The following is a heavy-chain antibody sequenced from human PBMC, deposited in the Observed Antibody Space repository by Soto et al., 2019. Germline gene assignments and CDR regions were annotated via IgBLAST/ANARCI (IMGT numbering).Heavy chain of an antibody. CDR1: GCTFSIYA. Sequence: SVKVSCKASGCTFSIYAISFVRQAPGQGLECMGGIIPIFGTANYAQNFQGRVTITADEPTSTAYMELSSLRSEDTAVYYCARTPDPGPSAAFDIWGQGTMVTVSS. V-gene: IGHV1-69*13. CDR2: IIPIFGTA. D-gene: IGHD2-2*01. CDR3: ARTPDPGPSAAFDI. J-gene: IGHJ3*02.